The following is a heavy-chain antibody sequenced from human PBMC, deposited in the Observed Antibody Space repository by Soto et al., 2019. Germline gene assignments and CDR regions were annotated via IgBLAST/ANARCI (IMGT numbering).Heavy chain of an antibody. CDR2: INPHTGSA. V-gene: IGHV1-46*01. Sequence: GASVKVSCKASGYTFTTYYIHWVRQAPGKGLEWMGIINPHTGSASYARRFQGRVALTRDTSTSTVYMEVSSLGFEDTAIYFCARDPNFSLTFHYYGMDVWGPGTAVTVSS. D-gene: IGHD7-27*01. J-gene: IGHJ6*02. CDR3: ARDPNFSLTFHYYGMDV. CDR1: GYTFTTYY.